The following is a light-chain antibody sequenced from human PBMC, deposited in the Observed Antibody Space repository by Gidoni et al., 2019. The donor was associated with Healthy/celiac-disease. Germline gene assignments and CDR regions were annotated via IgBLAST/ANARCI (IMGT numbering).Light chain of an antibody. CDR2: AAS. J-gene: IGKJ4*01. Sequence: DIRMTQSPSSLSASVGDRVSITCRASQSISSYLNWYQQKPGKAPKLLIYAASSLQSGVPSRFSGSGSGTDFTINISSLQPEDFATYYCQQSYSTPLTVGGGTKVEIK. CDR1: QSISSY. V-gene: IGKV1-39*01. CDR3: QQSYSTPLT.